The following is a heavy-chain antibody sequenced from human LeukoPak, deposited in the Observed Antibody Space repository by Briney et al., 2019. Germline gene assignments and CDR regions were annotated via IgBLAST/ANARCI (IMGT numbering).Heavy chain of an antibody. J-gene: IGHJ4*02. CDR2: ISSSSTI. Sequence: AGSLRLSCAASGFTFSSYSMNWVRQAPGKGLEWVSYISSSSTIYYADSVKGRFTISRDNAKNSLYLQMNSLRAEDTAVYYCARDRGQADYWGQGTLVTVSS. CDR1: GFTFSSYS. CDR3: ARDRGQADY. D-gene: IGHD3-10*01. V-gene: IGHV3-48*01.